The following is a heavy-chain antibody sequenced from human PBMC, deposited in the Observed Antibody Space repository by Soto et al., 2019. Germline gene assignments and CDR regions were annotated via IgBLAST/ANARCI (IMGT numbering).Heavy chain of an antibody. J-gene: IGHJ6*02. V-gene: IGHV3-30-3*01. Sequence: WGSLRLSCAASGFTFISYAIHFFRHSPFKWLEWVAVISYDGSNKYYADSVKGRFTISRDNSKNTLYLQMNSLRAEDTAVYYCARDGGVATISIYYYYYGMDVWGQGTTVTVSS. CDR3: ARDGGVATISIYYYYYGMDV. D-gene: IGHD5-12*01. CDR2: ISYDGSNK. CDR1: GFTFISYA.